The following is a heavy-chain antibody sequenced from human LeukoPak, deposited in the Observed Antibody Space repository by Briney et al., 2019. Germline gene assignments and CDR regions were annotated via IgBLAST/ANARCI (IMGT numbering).Heavy chain of an antibody. J-gene: IGHJ4*02. CDR1: GDSMNGYY. CDR2: LYYTGSA. CDR3: ARGAAYCSGGSCLDS. D-gene: IGHD2-15*01. V-gene: IGHV4-59*01. Sequence: PSETLSLTCTVSGDSMNGYYWSWIRQPPGKGLEWIGYLYYTGSANYNPSLKSRVTMSVDTSKNQFSLRLSSVTAADTAMYYCARGAAYCSGGSCLDSWGQGTLVTVSS.